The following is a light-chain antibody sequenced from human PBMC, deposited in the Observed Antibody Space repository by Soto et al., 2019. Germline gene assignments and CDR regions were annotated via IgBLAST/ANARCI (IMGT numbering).Light chain of an antibody. CDR3: SSYPSTTTRV. J-gene: IGLJ1*01. V-gene: IGLV2-14*03. Sequence: QSALTQPASVSGSPGQSITISCTGTSSDVGGYNYVSWYQQHPGKGPKLMIYEVSNRPPGVSNRFSGSKSGNTATLTISGLQAEDEADYYCSSYPSTTTRVFGTGSKVTV. CDR2: EVS. CDR1: SSDVGGYNY.